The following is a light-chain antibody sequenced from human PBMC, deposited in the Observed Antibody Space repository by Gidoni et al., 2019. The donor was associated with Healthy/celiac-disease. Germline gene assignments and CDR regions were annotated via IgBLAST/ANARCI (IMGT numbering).Light chain of an antibody. V-gene: IGLV2-14*01. CDR1: RSDVGAYNY. CDR3: SSYTSSREV. J-gene: IGLJ2*01. Sequence: QSALTQPASVSGSPGQSITISCTGTRSDVGAYNYVSWYQQHPGKAPKLMIYEVTNRPSGVSNRFSGSKSGNTASLTISGLQAEDEADYYCSSYTSSREVFGGGTKLTVL. CDR2: EVT.